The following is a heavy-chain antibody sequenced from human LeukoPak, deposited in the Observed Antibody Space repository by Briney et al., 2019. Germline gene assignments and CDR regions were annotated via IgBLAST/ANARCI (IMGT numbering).Heavy chain of an antibody. CDR3: ARGIPRRYYDFWSGYLDV. D-gene: IGHD3-3*01. CDR1: GGSISSGDYY. Sequence: SQTLSLTCTVSGGSISSGDYYWSWIRQPPGKGLEWIGYIYYSGSTYYNPSLKSRVTISVDTSKNQFSLKLSSVTAADTAVYYCARGIPRRYYDFWSGYLDVWGKGTTVTVSS. J-gene: IGHJ6*04. V-gene: IGHV4-30-4*01. CDR2: IYYSGST.